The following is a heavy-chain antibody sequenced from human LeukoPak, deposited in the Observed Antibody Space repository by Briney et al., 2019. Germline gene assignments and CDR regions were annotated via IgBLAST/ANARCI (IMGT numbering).Heavy chain of an antibody. CDR3: AREATMVRGVINPFDY. CDR2: ISYDGSNK. J-gene: IGHJ4*02. D-gene: IGHD3-10*01. Sequence: GGSLRLSCAASGISFSSYAMHWVRQAPGKGLEWVAVISYDGSNKYYADSVKGRFTISRDNAKNSLYLQMNSLRAEDTAVYYCAREATMVRGVINPFDYWGQGTLVTVSS. V-gene: IGHV3-30-3*01. CDR1: GISFSSYA.